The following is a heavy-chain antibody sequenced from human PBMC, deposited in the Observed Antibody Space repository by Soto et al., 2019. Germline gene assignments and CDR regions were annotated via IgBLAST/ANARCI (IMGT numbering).Heavy chain of an antibody. Sequence: QVQLQQWGAGPLKPSETLSLTCAVYGGSFSGYYWSWIRQPPGKGLEWIGEINHSGSTNYNPSLKSRVTISVDTSKNQFSLKLSSVTAADTAVYYCARASSSWSEAEYWGQGTLVTVSS. CDR2: INHSGST. D-gene: IGHD6-13*01. V-gene: IGHV4-34*01. CDR1: GGSFSGYY. J-gene: IGHJ4*02. CDR3: ARASSSWSEAEY.